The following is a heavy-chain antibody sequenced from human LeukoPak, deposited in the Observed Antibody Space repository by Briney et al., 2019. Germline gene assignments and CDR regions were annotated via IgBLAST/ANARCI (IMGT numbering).Heavy chain of an antibody. J-gene: IGHJ4*02. Sequence: SVKVSCKASGGTFSSYAISWVRQAPGQGLEWMGGIIPIFGTANYAQKFQGRVTITADESTSTAYMELSSLRSEDTAVCYCARTSLGYSGSYFFDYWGQGTLVTVSS. V-gene: IGHV1-69*13. CDR1: GGTFSSYA. CDR3: ARTSLGYSGSYFFDY. CDR2: IIPIFGTA. D-gene: IGHD1-26*01.